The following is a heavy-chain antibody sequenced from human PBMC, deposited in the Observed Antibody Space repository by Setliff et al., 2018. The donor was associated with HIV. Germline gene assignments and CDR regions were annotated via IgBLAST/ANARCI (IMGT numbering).Heavy chain of an antibody. J-gene: IGHJ3*02. V-gene: IGHV4-31*03. CDR3: ARNCGGDCSGDAFDI. Sequence: SETLSLTCTVSGGSISSGNYYWNWIRQHPGKGLEWIGYIYYSGATYYNPSLKSRVTLSIDTSKNQFSLKLSSVTAADTAVYYCARNCGGDCSGDAFDIWGQGTMVTVSS. D-gene: IGHD2-21*02. CDR1: GGSISSGNYY. CDR2: IYYSGAT.